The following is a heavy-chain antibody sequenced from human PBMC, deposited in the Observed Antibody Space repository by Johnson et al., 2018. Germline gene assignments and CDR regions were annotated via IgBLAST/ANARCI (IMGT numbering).Heavy chain of an antibody. Sequence: QVQLVQSGGGVVQPGRSXRLSCAASGFTFSTYGMHWVRQAPGKGLEWVAVIWYDGSNKYYADSVKGRFTISRDNSKNTLYLQMNSLRAEDTAVYYCAKDHLVFQEYFQHWGQGTLVTVSS. D-gene: IGHD2-21*01. CDR3: AKDHLVFQEYFQH. J-gene: IGHJ1*01. V-gene: IGHV3-33*06. CDR1: GFTFSTYG. CDR2: IWYDGSNK.